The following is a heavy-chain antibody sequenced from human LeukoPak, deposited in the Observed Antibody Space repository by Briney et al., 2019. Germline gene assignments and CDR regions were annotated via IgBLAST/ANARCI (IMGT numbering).Heavy chain of an antibody. Sequence: KSGGFMRLSCAASGFTFSSYSMNWVRQAPGKGLEWVSSISSSSSYIYYADSVKGRFTISRDNAKNSLYLQMNSLRVEDTAVYYCARGRRDGTRNAFDIWGQGTMVTVSS. D-gene: IGHD5-24*01. CDR2: ISSSSSYI. V-gene: IGHV3-21*01. CDR1: GFTFSSYS. J-gene: IGHJ3*02. CDR3: ARGRRDGTRNAFDI.